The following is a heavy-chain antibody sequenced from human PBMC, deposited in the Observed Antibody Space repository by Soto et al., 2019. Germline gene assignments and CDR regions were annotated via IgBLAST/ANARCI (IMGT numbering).Heavy chain of an antibody. CDR1: GGSISSSNW. J-gene: IGHJ3*02. D-gene: IGHD3-3*02. Sequence: QVQLQESGPGLVKPSGTLSLTCAVSGGSISSSNWWSWVRQPPGKGLEGIGEIYHSGSTNYNPTLKSRVTIAVDKTKNHYSLKPSSVTAADTAVYYRARVLGNDAFDIWGHGTMVSVSS. CDR2: IYHSGST. CDR3: ARVLGNDAFDI. V-gene: IGHV4-4*02.